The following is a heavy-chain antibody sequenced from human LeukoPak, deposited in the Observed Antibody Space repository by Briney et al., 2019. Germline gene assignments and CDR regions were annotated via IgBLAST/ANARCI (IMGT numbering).Heavy chain of an antibody. CDR2: IYYRGST. D-gene: IGHD1-26*01. CDR3: ARASLRVGARGAFDI. Sequence: PSQTLSLTCTVSGGSISSYYWSWIQQPPGKGLEWIGGIYYRGSTYYNPSLKSRVTISVDTSKNQFSLKLSSVTAADTAVYYCARASLRVGARGAFDIWGQGTMVTVSS. V-gene: IGHV4-59*12. J-gene: IGHJ3*02. CDR1: GGSISSYY.